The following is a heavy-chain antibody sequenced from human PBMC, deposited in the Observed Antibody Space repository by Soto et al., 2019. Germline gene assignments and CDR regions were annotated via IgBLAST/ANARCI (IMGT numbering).Heavy chain of an antibody. Sequence: PSETLSLTCAVYGGSFSGYYWSWIRQPPGKGLEWIGEINHSGSTNYNPSLKSRVTISVDTSNNQFSLKLSSVTAADTAVYYCARGRGIQLWLRRYFDYWGQGTLVTVSS. V-gene: IGHV4-34*01. J-gene: IGHJ4*02. CDR1: GGSFSGYY. D-gene: IGHD5-18*01. CDR2: INHSGST. CDR3: ARGRGIQLWLRRYFDY.